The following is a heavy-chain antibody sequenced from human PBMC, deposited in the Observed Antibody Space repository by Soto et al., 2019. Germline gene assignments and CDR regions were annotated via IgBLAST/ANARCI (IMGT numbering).Heavy chain of an antibody. Sequence: QVQLVESGGGVVQPGRSLRLSCAASGFTFSSYAMHWVRQAPGKGLEWVAVISYDGSNKYYADSVKGRFTISRDNSKNTLYRQMNSLRAEDTAVYYCARSSASSIAARGGGASYYYYGMDVWGQGTTVTVSS. J-gene: IGHJ6*02. D-gene: IGHD6-6*01. CDR3: ARSSASSIAARGGGASYYYYGMDV. CDR2: ISYDGSNK. V-gene: IGHV3-30-3*01. CDR1: GFTFSSYA.